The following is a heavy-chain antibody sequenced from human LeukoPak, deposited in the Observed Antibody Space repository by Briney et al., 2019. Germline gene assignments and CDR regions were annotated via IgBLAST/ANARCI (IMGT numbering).Heavy chain of an antibody. D-gene: IGHD2-15*01. CDR1: GFTFSSNSA. J-gene: IGHJ4*02. CDR3: ATLRSGYFEY. V-gene: IGHV3-23*01. CDR2: ISASGSST. Sequence: GGPLRLSCAASGFTFSSNSAMTWVRQAPGKGLEWVSAISASGSSTYYADSVKGRFTISRDNSKNTVHLQMNSLRAEDTAVYYCATLRSGYFEYWGQGTLVTVSS.